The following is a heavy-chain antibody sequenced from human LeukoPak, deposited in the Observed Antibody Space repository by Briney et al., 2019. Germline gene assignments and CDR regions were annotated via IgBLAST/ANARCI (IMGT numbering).Heavy chain of an antibody. Sequence: GGSLRLSCAASGFTFSSYSMNWVRQAPGKGLEWVSSISSSSSYIYYADSVKGRFTISRDNAKNSLYLQMNSLRAEDTAVYYCARPGIAAAGSKAPLYYFDYWGQGTLVTVSS. CDR3: ARPGIAAAGSKAPLYYFDY. V-gene: IGHV3-21*01. CDR1: GFTFSSYS. J-gene: IGHJ4*02. CDR2: ISSSSSYI. D-gene: IGHD6-13*01.